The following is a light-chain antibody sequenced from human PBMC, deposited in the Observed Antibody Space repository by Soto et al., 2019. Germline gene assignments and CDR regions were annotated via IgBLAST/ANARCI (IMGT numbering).Light chain of an antibody. CDR3: QQYGTSVPLT. J-gene: IGKJ4*01. CDR2: VAS. V-gene: IGKV3-20*01. CDR1: QRVSSSC. Sequence: EIVLTQPPGTLSLSPGQRATLSCRASQRVSSSCLASYQQKPGQAPRLLIYVASTRATGIPDRFSGSGSATDFSLTISRLEPEDVAVYYCQQYGTSVPLTFGGGTKVDIK.